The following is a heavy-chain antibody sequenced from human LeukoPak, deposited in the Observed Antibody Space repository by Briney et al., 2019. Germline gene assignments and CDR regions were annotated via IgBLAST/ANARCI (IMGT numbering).Heavy chain of an antibody. CDR2: INWNSDNI. CDR1: GFTFNDHA. V-gene: IGHV3-9*01. J-gene: IGHJ3*02. Sequence: PGGSLRLSCAASGFTFNDHAMYWVRQAPGKGLEWVSGINWNSDNIGYADSVKGRFTISRDDAKRSLFLQMNSLRTEDTALYYCARASYYFDTTGLGAVDIWGQGTMVTVSP. D-gene: IGHD3-22*01. CDR3: ARASYYFDTTGLGAVDI.